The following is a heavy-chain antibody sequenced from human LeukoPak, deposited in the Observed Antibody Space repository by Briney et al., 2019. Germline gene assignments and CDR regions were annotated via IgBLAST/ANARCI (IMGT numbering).Heavy chain of an antibody. CDR3: ARVALDYGDYVWFDP. Sequence: SETLSLTCTVSSGSIRTSYCSWIRQPPGKGLEWIGYIYYSGSTNYNPSLKSRVTISVDTSKNQFSLKLSSVTAADTAVYYCARVALDYGDYVWFDPWGQGTLVTVSS. J-gene: IGHJ5*02. D-gene: IGHD4-17*01. V-gene: IGHV4-59*01. CDR1: SGSIRTSY. CDR2: IYYSGST.